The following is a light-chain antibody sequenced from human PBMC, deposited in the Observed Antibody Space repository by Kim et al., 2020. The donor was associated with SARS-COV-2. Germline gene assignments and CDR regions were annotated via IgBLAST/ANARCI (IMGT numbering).Light chain of an antibody. V-gene: IGKV3-15*01. J-gene: IGKJ4*01. CDR1: QSVTSK. Sequence: VSPGERATRSCRASQSVTSKLAWYQQKPGQAPRLLIYGASTRATGVPARFSGSGSGTEFTLTISSLQSEDFAIYCCQQYNDWPLTFGGGTKVDIK. CDR2: GAS. CDR3: QQYNDWPLT.